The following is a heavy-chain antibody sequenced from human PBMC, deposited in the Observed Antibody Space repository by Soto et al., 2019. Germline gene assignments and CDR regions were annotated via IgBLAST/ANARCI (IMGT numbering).Heavy chain of an antibody. Sequence: SETLSLTCAVSGDSITNSNWWSWVRQAPGKGLEWIGEIYHSGATTYNPSLKSRVTISVDPSNNHFSLKLTSVTAADTAVYFCARDLGTGTDYWGQGTLVTVSS. CDR2: IYHSGAT. D-gene: IGHD1-1*01. V-gene: IGHV4-4*02. J-gene: IGHJ4*02. CDR3: ARDLGTGTDY. CDR1: GDSITNSNW.